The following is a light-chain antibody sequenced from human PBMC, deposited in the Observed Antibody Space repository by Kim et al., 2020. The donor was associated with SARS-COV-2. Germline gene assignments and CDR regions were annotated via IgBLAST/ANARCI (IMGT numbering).Light chain of an antibody. CDR1: QSVSYN. Sequence: EIVMTQSPATLSVSPGERATLSCRASQSVSYNLAWYQQKPGQAPRLLIYGASTRATGISARFSGSGSGTEFTLTISSLQSEDFAVYYCQQYDKWPPLTFGGGTKVDIK. CDR2: GAS. CDR3: QQYDKWPPLT. J-gene: IGKJ4*01. V-gene: IGKV3-15*01.